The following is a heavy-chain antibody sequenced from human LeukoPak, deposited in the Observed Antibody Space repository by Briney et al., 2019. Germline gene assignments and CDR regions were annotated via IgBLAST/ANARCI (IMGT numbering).Heavy chain of an antibody. D-gene: IGHD3-22*01. CDR1: GYTFTGYY. V-gene: IGHV1-2*02. J-gene: IGHJ4*02. CDR3: ARGLYDSSGYDPRYYFDY. Sequence: ASVKVSCKASGYTFTGYYMHWVRQAPGQGLEWMGWINPNSGGTNYAQKFQGRVTMTRDTSISTAYMELSRLRSDDTAVYYCARGLYDSSGYDPRYYFDYWGQGTLVTVSS. CDR2: INPNSGGT.